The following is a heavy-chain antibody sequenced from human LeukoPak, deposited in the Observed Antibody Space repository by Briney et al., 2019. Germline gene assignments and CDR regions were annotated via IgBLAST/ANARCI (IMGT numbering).Heavy chain of an antibody. CDR2: TRHDESDK. CDR1: GFTFSSYG. J-gene: IGHJ5*02. Sequence: PGGSLRLSCAASGFTFSSYGMHWVRQAPGKGLEGVAFTRHDESDKYYGDSVKGRFTISRDNSRNTLYLQMNSLRPEDTAVYYCAKDMRSGWCNWFDPWGQGTLVTVSS. D-gene: IGHD6-19*01. CDR3: AKDMRSGWCNWFDP. V-gene: IGHV3-30*02.